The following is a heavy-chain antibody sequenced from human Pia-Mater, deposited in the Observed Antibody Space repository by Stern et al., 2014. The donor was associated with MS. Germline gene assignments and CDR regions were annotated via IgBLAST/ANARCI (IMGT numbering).Heavy chain of an antibody. V-gene: IGHV5-51*01. CDR2: IFPSDSET. J-gene: IGHJ4*02. D-gene: IGHD3-22*01. CDR3: GREVAMTAGLLGF. CDR1: GYCFSSYW. Sequence: EVQLVESGAEGKRPGESLKIACKGSGYCFSSYWIAWVRQMPGKGLEWMGMIFPSDSETRYSPSFEGQVTISVDKSTSTAYLHWSSLKASDTARYYCGREVAMTAGLLGFWGQGTQVIVS.